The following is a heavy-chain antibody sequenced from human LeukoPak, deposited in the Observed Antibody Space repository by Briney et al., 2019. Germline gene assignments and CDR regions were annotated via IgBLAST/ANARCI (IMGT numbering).Heavy chain of an antibody. Sequence: ASVRVSCKASGYAFNIYDINWVRQATGQGLEWMGWMNPDSGNTGFEQKLQGRVTMTRNTSITTAYMELSSLRFEDTAVYYCAVHLPGDHLDRWGQGTLVRVSS. V-gene: IGHV1-8*01. D-gene: IGHD2-21*02. CDR3: AVHLPGDHLDR. CDR1: GYAFNIYD. CDR2: MNPDSGNT. J-gene: IGHJ5*02.